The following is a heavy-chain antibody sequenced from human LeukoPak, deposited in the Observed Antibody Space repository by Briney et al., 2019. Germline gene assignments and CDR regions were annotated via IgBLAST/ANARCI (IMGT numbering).Heavy chain of an antibody. CDR3: VRVARYNWNYGVIDY. V-gene: IGHV3-11*01. CDR2: ISSSGSII. Sequence: GGSLRLSCAASGFSFSDYYMSWIRQAPGTGPEWVSYISSSGSIIYYADSVKGRFTISRDNAKNSLYLQMHSLRTEDTALYYCVRVARYNWNYGVIDYWGQGTLVTVSS. D-gene: IGHD1-7*01. CDR1: GFSFSDYY. J-gene: IGHJ4*02.